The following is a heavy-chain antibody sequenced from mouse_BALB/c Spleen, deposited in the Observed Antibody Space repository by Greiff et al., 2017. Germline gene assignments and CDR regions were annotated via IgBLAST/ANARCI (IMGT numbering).Heavy chain of an antibody. D-gene: IGHD2-14*01. CDR1: GFTFSSYT. CDR2: ISNGGGST. Sequence: EVKLVESGGGLVQPGGSLKLSCAASGFTFSSYTMSWVRQTPEKRLEWVAYISNGGGSTYYPDTVQGRFTISRDNAKNTLYLQMSSLKSEDTAMYYCARHGAYRYDEKGFDYWGQGTTLTVSS. CDR3: ARHGAYRYDEKGFDY. J-gene: IGHJ2*01. V-gene: IGHV5-12-2*01.